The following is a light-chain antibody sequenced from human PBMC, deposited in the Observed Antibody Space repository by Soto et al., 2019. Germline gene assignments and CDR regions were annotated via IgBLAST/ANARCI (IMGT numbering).Light chain of an antibody. CDR3: KQYRHWART. CDR2: GAS. J-gene: IGKJ1*01. V-gene: IGKV3-15*01. Sequence: EIVLTQSPATLPVSPGERVTLACRASQSVDINLAWYQQKPGQAPRLLIYGASTRATDMSGTFSGRGAGTEFTLTISNLRPEDFAVYYCKQYRHWARTCGQGTKVEIK. CDR1: QSVDIN.